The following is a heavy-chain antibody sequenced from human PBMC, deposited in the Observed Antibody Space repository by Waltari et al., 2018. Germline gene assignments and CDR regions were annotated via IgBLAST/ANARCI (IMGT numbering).Heavy chain of an antibody. CDR3: AKDEELSYCTNGVCYEDY. V-gene: IGHV3-23*01. CDR1: GFTFSSYA. CDR2: ISGSGGST. Sequence: EVQLLESGGGLVQPGGSLRLSCAASGFTFSSYAMSWVRQAPGKGLEWGSAISGSGGSTYYADSVKGRFTISRDNSKNTLYLQMNSLRAEDTAVYYCAKDEELSYCTNGVCYEDYWGQGTLVTVSS. D-gene: IGHD2-8*01. J-gene: IGHJ4*02.